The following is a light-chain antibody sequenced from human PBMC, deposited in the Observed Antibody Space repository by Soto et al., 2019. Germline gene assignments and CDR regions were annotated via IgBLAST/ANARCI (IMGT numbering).Light chain of an antibody. CDR1: SSDVGSYNR. V-gene: IGLV2-18*02. CDR3: RSYTNSISVV. CDR2: EVS. Sequence: QSVLTQPPSVSGSPGQSVTISCTGTSSDVGSYNRVSWYQQPPGTAPKLMIYEVSNRPSGVPDRFSGSKSGNTASLTISGLQAEDEADYYCRSYTNSISVVFGGGTKRTVL. J-gene: IGLJ2*01.